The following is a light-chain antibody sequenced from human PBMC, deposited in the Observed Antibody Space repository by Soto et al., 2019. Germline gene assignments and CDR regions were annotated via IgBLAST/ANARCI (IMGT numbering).Light chain of an antibody. CDR2: DVS. CDR1: SSDVGGYNY. CDR3: SSYTSSSTLYV. Sequence: QSVLTQPASVSGSPGQSITISCTGTSSDVGGYNYVSWYQQHPGKAPKLMIYDVSNRPSGVANRFSGYKSGNTASLAISGLQDEDDADYYCSSYTSSSTLYVFGTGTKLTVL. J-gene: IGLJ1*01. V-gene: IGLV2-14*03.